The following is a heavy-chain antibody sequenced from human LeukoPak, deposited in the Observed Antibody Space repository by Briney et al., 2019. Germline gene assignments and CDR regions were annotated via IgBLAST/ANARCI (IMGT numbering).Heavy chain of an antibody. J-gene: IGHJ3*02. CDR3: ARDPNPPAFDI. CDR1: GYTFTSYH. Sequence: GASVKVSCKASGYTFTSYHINWVRQATGQGREWMGWMDPNSGNRDYAPKFQGRVTMTRNTSISTAYMELSSLRSEDTAVYYCARDPNPPAFDIWGQGTMVTVSS. CDR2: MDPNSGNR. V-gene: IGHV1-8*01.